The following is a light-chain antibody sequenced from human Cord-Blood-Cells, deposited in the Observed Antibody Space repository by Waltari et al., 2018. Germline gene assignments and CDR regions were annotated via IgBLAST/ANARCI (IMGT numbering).Light chain of an antibody. J-gene: IGKJ3*01. CDR2: WAT. CDR1: QSVLYSSKNKNY. V-gene: IGKV4-1*01. Sequence: DIVMTQSPDSLAVSVGERANINCKSSQSVLYSSKNKNYFAWYQQKPGQPPKLLIRWATTRASGLPGRSSGSCSAKVFTPTISSLQAEYVAVYYCQQYYSTPRFGPGTKVDIK. CDR3: QQYYSTPR.